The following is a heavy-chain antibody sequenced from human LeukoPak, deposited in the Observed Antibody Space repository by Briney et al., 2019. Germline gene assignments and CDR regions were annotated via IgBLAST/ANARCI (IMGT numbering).Heavy chain of an antibody. CDR3: ARVRAVVPAVPDYYYYYGMDV. CDR1: GFTFSSYA. V-gene: IGHV3-30*04. Sequence: SGGSLRLSCAASGFTFSSYAMHWVRQAPGKGLEWVAVISYDGSNKYYADSVKGRFTISRDNSKNTLYLQMNSLRAEDTAVYYCARVRAVVPAVPDYYYYYGMDVWGQGTTVTVSS. J-gene: IGHJ6*02. CDR2: ISYDGSNK. D-gene: IGHD2-2*01.